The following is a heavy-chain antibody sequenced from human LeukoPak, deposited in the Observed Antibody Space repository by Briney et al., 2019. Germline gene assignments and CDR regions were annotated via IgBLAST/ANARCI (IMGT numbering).Heavy chain of an antibody. J-gene: IGHJ4*02. Sequence: PGGSLRLSCAASGFTFSNAWMSWVRQAPGKGLEWVSAISGSGGSTYYADSVKGRFTISRDNPKNTLYLQMNSLRAEDTAVYYCAKAVNGYSSGWYHYYFDYWGQGTLVTVSS. V-gene: IGHV3-23*01. CDR1: GFTFSNAW. CDR3: AKAVNGYSSGWYHYYFDY. CDR2: ISGSGGST. D-gene: IGHD6-19*01.